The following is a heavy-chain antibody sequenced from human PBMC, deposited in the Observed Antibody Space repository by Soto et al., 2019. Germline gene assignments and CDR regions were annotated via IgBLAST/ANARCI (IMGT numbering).Heavy chain of an antibody. CDR3: ARDVSGSVSFDY. CDR2: IYYSGST. V-gene: IGHV4-31*03. D-gene: IGHD1-26*01. Sequence: QVQLQESGPGLVKPSQTLSLTCTVSGGSISSGGYYWSWIRQHPGKGLEWIGYIYYSGSTYYNPSLKSRVTISVDTSKNQFSLNLSSVTAADTAVYYCARDVSGSVSFDYWGQGTLLTVSS. J-gene: IGHJ4*02. CDR1: GGSISSGGYY.